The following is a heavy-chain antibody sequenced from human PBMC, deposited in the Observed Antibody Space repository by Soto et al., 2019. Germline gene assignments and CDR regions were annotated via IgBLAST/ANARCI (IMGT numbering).Heavy chain of an antibody. CDR3: ACCYYYDSSGPVDD. V-gene: IGHV1-69*02. J-gene: IGHJ4*02. Sequence: SVKVSCKASGGTFSSYTISWVRQAPGQGLEWMGRIIPILGIANYAQKFQGRVTITADKSTSTAYIELSSLRSEDTAVYYCACCYYYDSSGPVDDWGQGTLVTVSS. CDR2: IIPILGIA. D-gene: IGHD3-22*01. CDR1: GGTFSSYT.